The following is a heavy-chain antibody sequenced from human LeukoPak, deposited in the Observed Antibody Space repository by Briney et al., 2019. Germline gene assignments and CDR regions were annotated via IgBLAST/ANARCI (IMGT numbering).Heavy chain of an antibody. CDR2: IYYSGST. Sequence: SETLSLTCTVSGGSISSSSYYWGWIRQPPGKGLEWIGSIYYSGSTYYNPSLKSRVTISVDTSKNQFSLKLSSVTAADTAVYYCARPAQATSDLDYWGQGTLVTVSS. J-gene: IGHJ4*02. V-gene: IGHV4-39*01. D-gene: IGHD1-26*01. CDR3: ARPAQATSDLDY. CDR1: GGSISSSSYY.